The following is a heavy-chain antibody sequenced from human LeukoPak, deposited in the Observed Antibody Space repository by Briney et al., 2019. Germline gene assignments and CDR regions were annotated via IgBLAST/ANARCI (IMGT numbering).Heavy chain of an antibody. D-gene: IGHD3-9*01. V-gene: IGHV3-30*02. CDR1: GFTFDDYA. Sequence: GGSLRLSCAASGFTFDDYAMHWVRQAPGKGLEWVAFIRYDGSNKYYADSVKGRFTISRDNSKNTLYLQMNSLRAEDTAVYYCAKGEAKNVLRYFDWLSRNLNWFDPWGQGTLVTVSS. CDR2: IRYDGSNK. J-gene: IGHJ5*02. CDR3: AKGEAKNVLRYFDWLSRNLNWFDP.